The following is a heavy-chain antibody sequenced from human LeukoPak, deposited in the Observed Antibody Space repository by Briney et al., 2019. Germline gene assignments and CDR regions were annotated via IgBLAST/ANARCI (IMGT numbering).Heavy chain of an antibody. CDR3: ARGPRFIYYGFWSGYGDAFDI. D-gene: IGHD3-3*01. CDR2: INHSGST. CDR1: GGSFSGYY. J-gene: IGHJ3*02. Sequence: SETLSLTCAVYGGSFSGYYWSWIRQPPGKGLEWIGEINHSGSTNYNPSLKSRVTISVDTSKNQFSLKLSSVTAADTAVYYCARGPRFIYYGFWSGYGDAFDIWGQGTMVTVPS. V-gene: IGHV4-34*01.